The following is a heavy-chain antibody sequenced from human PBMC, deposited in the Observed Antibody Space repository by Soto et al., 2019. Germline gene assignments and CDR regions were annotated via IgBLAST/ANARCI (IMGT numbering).Heavy chain of an antibody. Sequence: ASVKVSCKASGYTFTSYGISWVRQAPGQGLEWMGWISAYNGNTNYAQKLQGRVTMTTDTSTSTAYMELRSLRSDDTAVYYCAKTKYSSGPGYYFDYWGQGTLVTVSS. CDR2: ISAYNGNT. CDR1: GYTFTSYG. D-gene: IGHD6-19*01. CDR3: AKTKYSSGPGYYFDY. J-gene: IGHJ4*02. V-gene: IGHV1-18*01.